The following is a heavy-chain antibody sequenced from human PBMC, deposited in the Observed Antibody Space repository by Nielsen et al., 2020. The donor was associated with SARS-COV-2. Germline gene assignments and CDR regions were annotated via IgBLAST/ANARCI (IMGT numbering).Heavy chain of an antibody. Sequence: WVRQAPGQGLEWMGWISAYNGNTNYAQKLQGRVTMTTDTSTSTAYMELRSLRSDDTAVYYCARDPYYYGSGSYYNVYYGMDVWGQGTTVTVSS. J-gene: IGHJ6*02. CDR3: ARDPYYYGSGSYYNVYYGMDV. V-gene: IGHV1-18*01. D-gene: IGHD3-10*01. CDR2: ISAYNGNT.